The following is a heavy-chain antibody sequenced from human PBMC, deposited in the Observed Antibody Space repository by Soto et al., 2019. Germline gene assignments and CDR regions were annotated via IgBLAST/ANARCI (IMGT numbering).Heavy chain of an antibody. CDR2: FSSGGGGT. CDR3: TKANRYCSGANCFTFDY. V-gene: IGHV3-23*01. Sequence: EVQLLESGGGLLQPGGSLRLSCTASGFTFSNYAMSWVRQAPGKGLEWVSTFSSGGGGTYYADSVKGRFTISRDNSKNTLSLQMNNLRAEDTAVYYCTKANRYCSGANCFTFDYWGLGTLVTVSS. J-gene: IGHJ4*02. CDR1: GFTFSNYA. D-gene: IGHD2-15*01.